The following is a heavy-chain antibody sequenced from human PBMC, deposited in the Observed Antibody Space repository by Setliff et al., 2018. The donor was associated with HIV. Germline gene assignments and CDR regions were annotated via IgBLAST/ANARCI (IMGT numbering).Heavy chain of an antibody. CDR3: ARGHCSGTKCYGVDYYGMDV. CDR2: INHRGIT. Sequence: SETLSLTCTVSGGSISSGIYYWSWIRQPPGKGLEWIGEINHRGITNYNPSLKRRVTISVDTSKNQFSLKLSSVTAADTAVYYCARGHCSGTKCYGVDYYGMDVWGQGTTVTVSS. D-gene: IGHD2-2*01. V-gene: IGHV4-39*07. J-gene: IGHJ6*02. CDR1: GGSISSGIYY.